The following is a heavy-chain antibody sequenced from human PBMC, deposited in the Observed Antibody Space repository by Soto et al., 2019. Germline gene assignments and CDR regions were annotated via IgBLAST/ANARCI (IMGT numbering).Heavy chain of an antibody. D-gene: IGHD2-8*01. CDR1: GYTFTSYG. CDR3: ARGPIVLMVYANRGGMDV. Sequence: ASVKVSCKASGYTFTSYGISWVRQAPGQGLEWMGWISAYNGNTNYAQKLQGRVTMTTDTSTSTAYMELRSLRSDDAAVYYCARGPIVLMVYANRGGMDVWGQGTTVTVSS. J-gene: IGHJ6*02. V-gene: IGHV1-18*04. CDR2: ISAYNGNT.